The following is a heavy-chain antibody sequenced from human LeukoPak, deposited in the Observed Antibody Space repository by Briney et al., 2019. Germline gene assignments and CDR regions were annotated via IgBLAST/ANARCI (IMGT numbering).Heavy chain of an antibody. CDR1: GGSISSYY. CDR2: IYYSGST. D-gene: IGHD1-1*01. V-gene: IGHV4-59*01. J-gene: IGHJ6*03. CDR3: ARAVNGYYYYYYMDV. Sequence: SETLSLTCTVSGGSISSYYWSWIRQPPGKGLEWIGYIYYSGSTNYNPSLKSRVTISVDTSKNQFSLKLSSVTAADTAAYYCARAVNGYYYYYYMDVWGKGTTVTVSS.